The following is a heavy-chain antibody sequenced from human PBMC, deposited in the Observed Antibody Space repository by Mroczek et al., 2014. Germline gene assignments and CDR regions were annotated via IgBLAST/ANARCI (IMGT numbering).Heavy chain of an antibody. Sequence: QVQLQESGPGLVKPSQTLSLTCTVSGGSISSGDYYWSWIRQPPGKGLEWIGYIYYSGSTYYNPSLKSRVTISVDTSKNQFSLKLSSVTAADTAVYYCARTLIAVAGTLGYYYYGMDVVGPRDHG. J-gene: IGHJ6*02. CDR2: IYYSGST. D-gene: IGHD6-19*01. V-gene: IGHV4-30-4*01. CDR1: GGSISSGDYY. CDR3: ARTLIAVAGTLGYYYYGMDV.